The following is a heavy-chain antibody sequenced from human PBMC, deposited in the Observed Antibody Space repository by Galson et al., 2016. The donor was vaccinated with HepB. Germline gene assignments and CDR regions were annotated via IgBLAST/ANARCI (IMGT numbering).Heavy chain of an antibody. J-gene: IGHJ6*02. D-gene: IGHD2-8*01. CDR1: GESFIGYY. CDR2: INHIGGT. V-gene: IGHV4-34*01. CDR3: ARRRARMGQDLNFGMDV. Sequence: SETLSLTCAVYGESFIGYYWTWVRQSPRKGLEWIGEINHIGGTNYNPSLKSRATMSVDTSKHQFSLKLKYVTAADAAVYYCARRRARMGQDLNFGMDVWGQGTTVIVSS.